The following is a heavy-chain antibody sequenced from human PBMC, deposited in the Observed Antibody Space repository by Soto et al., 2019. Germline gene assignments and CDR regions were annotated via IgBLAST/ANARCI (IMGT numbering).Heavy chain of an antibody. D-gene: IGHD2-15*01. J-gene: IGHJ6*03. CDR1: GFTFDDYA. Sequence: PGGSLRLSCAASGFTFDDYAMHWVRQAPGKGLEWVSGISWNSGSIGYADSVKGRFTISRDNAKNSLYLQMNSLRAEDTALYYCAKDSSVCSGGSCYSVEFYYYYMDVWGKGTTVTVSS. CDR3: AKDSSVCSGGSCYSVEFYYYYMDV. CDR2: ISWNSGSI. V-gene: IGHV3-9*01.